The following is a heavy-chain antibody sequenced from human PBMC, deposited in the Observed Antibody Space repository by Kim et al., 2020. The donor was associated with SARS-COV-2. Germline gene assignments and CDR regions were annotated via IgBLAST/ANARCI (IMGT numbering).Heavy chain of an antibody. CDR3: ARYSSSWNYFDY. Sequence: NYNPPLKSRVTISVDTSKNQFSLKVTSVTAADTAVYYCARYSSSWNYFDYWGQGTLGTVSS. V-gene: IGHV4-59*01. J-gene: IGHJ4*02. D-gene: IGHD6-13*01.